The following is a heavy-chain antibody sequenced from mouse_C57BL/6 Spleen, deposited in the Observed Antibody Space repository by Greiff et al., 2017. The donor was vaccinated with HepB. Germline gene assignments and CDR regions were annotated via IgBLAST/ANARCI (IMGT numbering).Heavy chain of an antibody. V-gene: IGHV1-54*01. D-gene: IGHD1-1*01. CDR1: GYAFTNYL. CDR3: ARYYYGSNLAY. CDR2: INPGSGGT. J-gene: IGHJ3*01. Sequence: VQVVESGAELVRPGTSVKVSCKASGYAFTNYLIEWVKQRPGQGLEWIGVINPGSGGTNYNEKFKGKATLTADKSSSTAYMQLSSLTSEDSAVYFCARYYYGSNLAYWGQGTLVTVSA.